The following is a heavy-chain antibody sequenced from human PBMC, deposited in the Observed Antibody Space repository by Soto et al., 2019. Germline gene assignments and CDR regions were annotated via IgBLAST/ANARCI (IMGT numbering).Heavy chain of an antibody. Sequence: QVQLQESGPGLVKPSETLSLTCTVSGTSTRSSYWSWIRQPPGMGLEWIGYVSYSGSPNYNPSLTSRVTISVDTSKNQFSLKLSSVTAADTAVYYCARASSGYTSSYFYWGQGTLVTVSS. D-gene: IGHD6-13*01. CDR1: GTSTRSSY. J-gene: IGHJ4*02. CDR3: ARASSGYTSSYFY. V-gene: IGHV4-59*01. CDR2: VSYSGSP.